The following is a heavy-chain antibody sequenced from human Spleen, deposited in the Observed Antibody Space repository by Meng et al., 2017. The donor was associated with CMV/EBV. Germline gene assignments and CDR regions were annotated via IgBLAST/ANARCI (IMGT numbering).Heavy chain of an antibody. V-gene: IGHV4-4*07. Sequence: QVQLQEAGPGLVQPSETLSLTCTVSGGSISSYYWSWIRQPAGKGLEWIGRIYTSGSTNYNPSLKSRVTMSVDTSKNQFSLKLSSVTAADTAVYYCARDLTESYYYDSSGYCDIWGQGTMVTVSS. CDR1: GGSISSYY. J-gene: IGHJ3*02. D-gene: IGHD3-22*01. CDR3: ARDLTESYYYDSSGYCDI. CDR2: IYTSGST.